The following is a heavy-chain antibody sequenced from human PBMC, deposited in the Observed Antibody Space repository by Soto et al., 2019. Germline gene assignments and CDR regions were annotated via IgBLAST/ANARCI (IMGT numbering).Heavy chain of an antibody. J-gene: IGHJ5*02. D-gene: IGHD3-3*01. CDR1: GGSFSCYY. V-gene: IGHV4-34*01. CDR3: ARVRFFPVSFDP. CDR2: INHSGST. Sequence: SETLSLTCAVYGGSFSCYYWSWIRQPPGKGLEWIGEINHSGSTNYNPSLKSRVTISVDTSKNQFSLKLSSVTAADTAVYYCARVRFFPVSFDPWGQGTLVTVSS.